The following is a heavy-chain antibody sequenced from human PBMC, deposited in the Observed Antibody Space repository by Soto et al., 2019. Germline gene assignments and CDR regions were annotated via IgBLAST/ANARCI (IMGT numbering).Heavy chain of an antibody. CDR1: GFSFSSYA. V-gene: IGHV3-23*01. CDR2: ISGSGGST. D-gene: IGHD6-19*01. J-gene: IGHJ4*02. CDR3: AKAITLYSRGWYSDPLDFDY. Sequence: GGSLRLSCAASGFSFSSYAMSWVRQAPGKGLEWVSAISGSGGSTYYADSVKGRFTISGDNSKNTLYLQMNSLRAEDTAVYYCAKAITLYSRGWYSDPLDFDYWGQGTLVTVSS.